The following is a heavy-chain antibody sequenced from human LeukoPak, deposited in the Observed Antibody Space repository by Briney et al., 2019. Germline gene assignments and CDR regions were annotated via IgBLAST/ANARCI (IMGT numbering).Heavy chain of an antibody. V-gene: IGHV6-1*01. D-gene: IGHD5-12*01. CDR1: GDSVSSNSAA. J-gene: IGHJ3*02. Sequence: SQTLSLTCAISGDSVSSNSAAWNWIRQSPSRGLEWLGRTYYRSKWCTDYAPSVKSRIIINPDTSKNQFSLQLNSVTPEDTAVYYCVRDSGYGLDAFDIWDQGTMVTVSS. CDR2: TYYRSKWCT. CDR3: VRDSGYGLDAFDI.